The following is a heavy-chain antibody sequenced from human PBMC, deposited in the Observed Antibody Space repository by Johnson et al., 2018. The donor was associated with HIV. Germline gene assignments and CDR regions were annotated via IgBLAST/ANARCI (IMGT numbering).Heavy chain of an antibody. CDR3: AKGRRLGEPSGAFDI. J-gene: IGHJ3*02. D-gene: IGHD3-16*01. Sequence: VQLVESGGGVVQPGRPLRLSCAASGFIFSGFGLHWVRQAPGKGLEWVVAISYDGSNKYYADSVRGRITISRDNAKNSLYLQMNSLRAEDTALYYCAKGRRLGEPSGAFDIWGQGTMVTVSS. CDR2: ISYDGSNK. CDR1: GFIFSGFG. V-gene: IGHV3-30*18.